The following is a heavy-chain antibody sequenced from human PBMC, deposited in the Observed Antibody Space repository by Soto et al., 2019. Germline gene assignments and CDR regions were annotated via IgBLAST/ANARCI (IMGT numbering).Heavy chain of an antibody. Sequence: EVQLLESGGGLVQPGGSLRLSCAASGFTFSSYAMSWVRQAPGKGLEWVSAISGSGGSTYYADSVKGRFTISRDNSKNTLYLQMNSLRAEDTAVYYCASTYYDFWSGQKPKAFDYWGQGTLVTVSS. CDR2: ISGSGGST. J-gene: IGHJ4*02. D-gene: IGHD3-3*01. CDR3: ASTYYDFWSGQKPKAFDY. V-gene: IGHV3-23*01. CDR1: GFTFSSYA.